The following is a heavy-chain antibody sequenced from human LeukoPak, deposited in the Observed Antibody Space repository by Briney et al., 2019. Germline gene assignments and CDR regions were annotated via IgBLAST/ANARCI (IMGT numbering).Heavy chain of an antibody. V-gene: IGHV3-48*02. CDR2: ISPGSSTI. CDR1: GFXFSSYN. CDR3: ARSKQLDY. Sequence: GGSLRLSCAASGFXFSSYNMNWVRQAPGKGLEWVSYISPGSSTIYYADSVKGRFTISRDNAKNSLYLQMNSLRDEDTAVYYCARSKQLDYWGQGTLVTVSS. D-gene: IGHD6-13*01. J-gene: IGHJ4*02.